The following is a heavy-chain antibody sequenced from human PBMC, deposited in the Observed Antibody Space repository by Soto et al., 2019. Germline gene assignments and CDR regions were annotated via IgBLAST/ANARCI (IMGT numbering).Heavy chain of an antibody. J-gene: IGHJ6*02. CDR2: ISYDGTNN. D-gene: IGHD4-17*01. V-gene: IGHV3-30*18. CDR3: AKDLQSYGDYDYYCYGMDV. CDR1: GFTFSTYG. Sequence: QVQLVESGGGEVQPGRSLTISCAASGFTFSTYGMHWFRKTPGKWREWVAVISYDGTNNFFSDSVKGRFTISRDNFKNTLTLQMNSLRADDTAVYSFAKDLQSYGDYDYYCYGMDVWGLGTRVTVSS.